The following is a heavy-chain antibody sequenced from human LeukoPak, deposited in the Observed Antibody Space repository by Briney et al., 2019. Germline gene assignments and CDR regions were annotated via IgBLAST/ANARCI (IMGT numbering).Heavy chain of an antibody. Sequence: SVKVSCKASGGTFSSYAISWVRQAPGQGLEWMGGIIPIFGTANYAQKFQGRVTITADKSTTTAYMELSSLRSEDSAVYYCARVSADSSGWPRPFGYWGQGTLVTVSS. V-gene: IGHV1-69*06. CDR1: GGTFSSYA. CDR2: IIPIFGTA. D-gene: IGHD6-19*01. J-gene: IGHJ4*02. CDR3: ARVSADSSGWPRPFGY.